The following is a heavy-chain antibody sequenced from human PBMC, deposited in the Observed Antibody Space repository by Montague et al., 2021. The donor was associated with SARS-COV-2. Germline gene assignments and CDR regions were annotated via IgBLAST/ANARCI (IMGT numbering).Heavy chain of an antibody. CDR1: GFTFSSYA. Sequence: SLRLSCAASGFTFSSYAMNWVRQAPGKGLEWVSAMSGSGDRTYYADSVKGRFTISRDNSKNTLSLQMNSLRAEDTAVYYCAKVGWYNWNPYDTFDIWGRGTMVTVSS. CDR2: MSGSGDRT. V-gene: IGHV3-23*01. J-gene: IGHJ3*02. CDR3: AKVGWYNWNPYDTFDI. D-gene: IGHD1-20*01.